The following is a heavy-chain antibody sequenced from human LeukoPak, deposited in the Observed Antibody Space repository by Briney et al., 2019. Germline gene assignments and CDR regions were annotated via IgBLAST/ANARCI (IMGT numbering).Heavy chain of an antibody. J-gene: IGHJ4*02. V-gene: IGHV1-18*01. CDR3: ARDLGDYGDYVSDY. CDR2: ISAYNGNT. D-gene: IGHD4-17*01. Sequence: ASVRVSCKASGYTFTSYGISWVRQAPGQGLEWMGWISAYNGNTNYAQKLQGRVTMTTDTSTSTAYMELRSLKSDDTAVYYCARDLGDYGDYVSDYWGQGTLVTVSS. CDR1: GYTFTSYG.